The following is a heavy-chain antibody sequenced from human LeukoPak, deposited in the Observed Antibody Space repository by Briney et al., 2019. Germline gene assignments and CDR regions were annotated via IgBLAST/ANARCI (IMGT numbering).Heavy chain of an antibody. D-gene: IGHD6-13*01. J-gene: IGHJ1*01. CDR3: AREFSSSRYFQH. CDR2: ISYDGSNK. CDR1: GFTFRSYA. Sequence: GGSLRLSCAASGFTFRSYAMRWVRQAPGKGLEWVAVISYDGSNKYYADSVKGRFTISRDNSKNTLYLQMNSLRAEDTAVYYCAREFSSSRYFQHWGQGTLVTVSS. V-gene: IGHV3-30*04.